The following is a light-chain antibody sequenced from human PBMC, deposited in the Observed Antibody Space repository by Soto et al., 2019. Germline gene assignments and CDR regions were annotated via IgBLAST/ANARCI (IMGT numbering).Light chain of an antibody. Sequence: DIALTQSPGTLSLFPGDTPPLSCRASQSVHSNYFAWYQQKPGQTPKLLIFGATSRAAGIPDRFSGSESGTEFTLTISSLQSEDFAVYYCQQYNDWPRTFGQGTKVDI. CDR2: GAT. CDR3: QQYNDWPRT. CDR1: QSVHSNY. J-gene: IGKJ1*01. V-gene: IGKV3D-15*01.